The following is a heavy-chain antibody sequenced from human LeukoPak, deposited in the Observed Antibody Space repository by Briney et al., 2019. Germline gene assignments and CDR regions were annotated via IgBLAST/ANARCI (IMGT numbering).Heavy chain of an antibody. J-gene: IGHJ6*03. CDR2: ISSSGSTI. D-gene: IGHD6-19*01. Sequence: GGSLRLSCAASGFTFSSYSMNWVRQAPGKGLEWVSYISSSGSTIYYADSVKGRFTISRDNAKNSLYLQMNSLRAEDTAVYYCARDHAQQWLTYYYYYMDVWGKGTTVTISS. V-gene: IGHV3-48*04. CDR3: ARDHAQQWLTYYYYYMDV. CDR1: GFTFSSYS.